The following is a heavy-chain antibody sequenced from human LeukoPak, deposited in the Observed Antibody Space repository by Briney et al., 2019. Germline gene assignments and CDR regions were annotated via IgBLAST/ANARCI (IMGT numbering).Heavy chain of an antibody. CDR2: IYTSGST. J-gene: IGHJ4*02. CDR3: AREAEWELPLQGYYFDY. CDR1: GGSISSSSYY. Sequence: PSETLSLTCTVSGGSISSSSYYWSWIRQPAGKGLEWIGRIYTSGSTNYNPSLKSRVTISVDTSKNQFSLKLSSVTAADTAVYYCAREAEWELPLQGYYFDYWGQGTLVTVSS. V-gene: IGHV4-61*02. D-gene: IGHD1-26*01.